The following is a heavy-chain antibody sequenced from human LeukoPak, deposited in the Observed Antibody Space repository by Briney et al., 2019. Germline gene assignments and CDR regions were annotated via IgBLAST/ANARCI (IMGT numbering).Heavy chain of an antibody. CDR2: ISYDGSNK. J-gene: IGHJ4*02. Sequence: GGSLRLSCAASGFTFSSYGMHWVRQAPGKGLEWVAVISYDGSNKYYADSVKGRFTISRDNSKNTLYLQMNSLRAEDTAVYYCARGLLWFGELPPGDDYWGQGTLVTVSS. CDR1: GFTFSSYG. V-gene: IGHV3-30*03. D-gene: IGHD3-10*01. CDR3: ARGLLWFGELPPGDDY.